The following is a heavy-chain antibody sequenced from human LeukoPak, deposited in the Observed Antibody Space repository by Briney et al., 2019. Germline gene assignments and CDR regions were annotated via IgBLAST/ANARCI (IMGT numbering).Heavy chain of an antibody. V-gene: IGHV1-18*01. J-gene: IGHJ6*02. CDR2: ISAYNGNT. CDR3: ARAYDFWSGYYPTNYYYYGMDV. D-gene: IGHD3-3*01. CDR1: GYTFTSYG. Sequence: ASVKVSCKASGYTFTSYGISWVRQAPGQGLEWMGWISAYNGNTNYAQKLQGRVTMTTDTSTGTAYMELRSLRSDDTAVYYCARAYDFWSGYYPTNYYYYGMDVWGQGTTVTVSS.